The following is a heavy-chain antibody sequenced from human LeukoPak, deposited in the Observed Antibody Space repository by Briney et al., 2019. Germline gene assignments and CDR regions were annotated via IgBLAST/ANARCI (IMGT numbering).Heavy chain of an antibody. CDR1: GFTFSDYY. V-gene: IGHV3-11*01. CDR2: ISSSGSTI. Sequence: GGSLRLSCAASGFTFSDYYMSWIRQAPGKGLEWVSYISSSGSTIYYADSVKGRFTISRDNAKNSLYLQMNSLRAEDTAMYYCARDVGYRYAQMFFDIWGQGTMVTVSS. D-gene: IGHD5-18*01. J-gene: IGHJ3*02. CDR3: ARDVGYRYAQMFFDI.